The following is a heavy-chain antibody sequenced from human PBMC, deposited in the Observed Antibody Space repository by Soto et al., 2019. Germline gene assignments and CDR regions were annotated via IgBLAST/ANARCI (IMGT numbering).Heavy chain of an antibody. CDR3: ASAMAGSYDVWSGPLGAFDI. V-gene: IGHV3-23*01. Sequence: GGSLRLSCAASGFTFSSYAMSWVRQAPGKGLEWVSAISGSVGSTYYADSVKGRFTISRDNSKNTLYLQMNSLRAEDTAVYYCASAMAGSYDVWSGPLGAFDIWGQGTMVTVSS. D-gene: IGHD3-3*01. J-gene: IGHJ3*02. CDR1: GFTFSSYA. CDR2: ISGSVGST.